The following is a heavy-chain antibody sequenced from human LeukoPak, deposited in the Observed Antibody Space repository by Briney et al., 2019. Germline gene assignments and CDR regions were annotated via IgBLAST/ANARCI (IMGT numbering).Heavy chain of an antibody. Sequence: GASVKVSCKASGYTFTDYYLHWVRQAPGQGFEWMGWINPNSGDTNYAQKFQGRVTMTRDTSISTPHMEMSRLRSDDTAVYYCARANFLYCSSTTCLFDYWGQGTLVTVSS. J-gene: IGHJ4*02. D-gene: IGHD2-2*01. CDR3: ARANFLYCSSTTCLFDY. V-gene: IGHV1-2*02. CDR2: INPNSGDT. CDR1: GYTFTDYY.